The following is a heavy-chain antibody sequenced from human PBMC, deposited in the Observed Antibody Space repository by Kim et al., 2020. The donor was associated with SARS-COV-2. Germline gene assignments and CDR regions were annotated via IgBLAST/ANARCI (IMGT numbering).Heavy chain of an antibody. Sequence: SETLSLTCAVYGGSFSGYYWSWIRQPPGKGLEWIGEITHSGSTNYNPSLKSRVTISVDTSKNQFSLTLRSVTAAATAVYYCARGPGFGDRRGWFDPWGRGTGVTVSA. CDR3: ARGPGFGDRRGWFDP. CDR2: ITHSGST. CDR1: GGSFSGYY. D-gene: IGHD3-10*01. V-gene: IGHV4-34*01. J-gene: IGHJ5*02.